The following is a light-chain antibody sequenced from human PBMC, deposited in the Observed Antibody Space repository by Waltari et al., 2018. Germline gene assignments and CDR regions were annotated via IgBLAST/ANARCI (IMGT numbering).Light chain of an antibody. CDR2: EVN. CDR1: SSDVGGYNY. J-gene: IGLJ2*01. CDR3: TSYTNKNTLV. Sequence: QSALTQPASVSGSPGQSITISCTGTSSDVGGYNYVSWYQHRPGKVPRLIIYEVNNRPSENPDRFRFSASKSGSTASLTISGLQAEDEAYYYCTSYTNKNTLVFGGGTKVTVL. V-gene: IGLV2-14*01.